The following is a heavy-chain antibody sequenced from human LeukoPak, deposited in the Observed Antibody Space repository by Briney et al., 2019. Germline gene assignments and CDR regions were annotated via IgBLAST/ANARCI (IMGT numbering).Heavy chain of an antibody. CDR1: GYSINSGYY. J-gene: IGHJ4*02. D-gene: IGHD3-22*01. V-gene: IGHV4-38-2*02. CDR2: IYHSGST. CDR3: ARGYDSSGYYRYYFDY. Sequence: SETLSLTCTVSGYSINSGYYWGWIRQPPGKGLEWIGSIYHSGSTYYNPSLKSRVTISIDTSKNQFSLKLSSVTAADTAVYYCARGYDSSGYYRYYFDYWGQGTLVTVSS.